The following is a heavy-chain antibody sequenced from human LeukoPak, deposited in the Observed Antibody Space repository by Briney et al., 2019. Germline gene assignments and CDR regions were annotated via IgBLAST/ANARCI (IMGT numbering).Heavy chain of an antibody. CDR3: ARHQYQLSALDY. Sequence: PSETLSLTCTVSGGSISSSIYYWSWIRQPAGKGLEWIGRMSTSGSTSYNPSLKSRVTISVDTSKNQFSLNLNSMAAADTAIYYCARHQYQLSALDYWGQGTLVTVSS. CDR2: MSTSGST. CDR1: GGSISSSIYY. J-gene: IGHJ4*02. D-gene: IGHD2-2*01. V-gene: IGHV4-61*02.